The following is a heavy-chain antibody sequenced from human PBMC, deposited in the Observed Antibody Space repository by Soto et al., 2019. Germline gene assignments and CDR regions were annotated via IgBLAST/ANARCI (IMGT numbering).Heavy chain of an antibody. CDR2: ISAYNGNT. Sequence: QVQLVQSGAEVKKPGASVKVSCKASGYTFTSYGISWVRQAPGQGLEWMGWISAYNGNTNYAQKLKGRVTMTIDTSTSTAYMELRSLRSDDTVVYYCARGANELLWFGEFADFDYWGQGTLVTVSS. CDR3: ARGANELLWFGEFADFDY. J-gene: IGHJ4*02. CDR1: GYTFTSYG. V-gene: IGHV1-18*01. D-gene: IGHD3-10*01.